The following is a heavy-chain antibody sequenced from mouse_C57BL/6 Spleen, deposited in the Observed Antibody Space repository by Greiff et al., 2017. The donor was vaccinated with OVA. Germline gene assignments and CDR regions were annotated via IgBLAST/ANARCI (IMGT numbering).Heavy chain of an antibody. D-gene: IGHD2-4*01. CDR1: GYTFTDYD. J-gene: IGHJ2*01. CDR2: IDPETGGT. CDR3: TIYYDFYYFDY. V-gene: IGHV1-15*01. Sequence: QVQLQQSGAELVRPGASVTLSCKASGYTFTDYDMHWVKQTPVHGLEWIGAIDPETGGTAYNQKFKGKAILTADKSSSTAYMELRSLTSEDSAVYYCTIYYDFYYFDYWGQGTTLTVSS.